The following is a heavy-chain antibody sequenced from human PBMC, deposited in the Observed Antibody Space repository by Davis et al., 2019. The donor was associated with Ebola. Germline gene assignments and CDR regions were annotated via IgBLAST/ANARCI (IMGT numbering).Heavy chain of an antibody. CDR1: GYTFTTYT. CDR2: ISPYNGNT. J-gene: IGHJ4*02. V-gene: IGHV1-18*04. Sequence: AASVKVSCKASGYTFTTYTFTWVRQAPGQGLEWMGWISPYNGNTKYAQKLQGRLTMTTDISTSTAYMELRSLRSDDTAVYYCARGKFYYESRGFRHWGQGTLVTVSS. CDR3: ARGKFYYESRGFRH. D-gene: IGHD3-22*01.